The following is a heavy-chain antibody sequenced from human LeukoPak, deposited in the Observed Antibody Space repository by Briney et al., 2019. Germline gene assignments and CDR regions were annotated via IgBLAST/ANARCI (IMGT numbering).Heavy chain of an antibody. J-gene: IGHJ4*02. Sequence: SETLSLTCTVSGGSISSYYWSWIRQPPGKGLEWIGYIYYSGSTNYNPSLKSRVTISVDTSKDQFSLKLSSVTAADTAVYYCARDVYGGNSGFDYWGQGTLVTVSS. CDR3: ARDVYGGNSGFDY. D-gene: IGHD4-23*01. CDR2: IYYSGST. V-gene: IGHV4-59*01. CDR1: GGSISSYY.